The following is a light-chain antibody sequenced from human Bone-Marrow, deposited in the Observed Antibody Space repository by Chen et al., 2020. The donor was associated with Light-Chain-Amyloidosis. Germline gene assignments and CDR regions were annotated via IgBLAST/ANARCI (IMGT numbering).Light chain of an antibody. CDR3: AARDGSLSGCV. V-gene: IGLV1-47*01. CDR2: RDN. Sequence: QSVLTQPPSASGTPGQRVTISCSGASSNIGINYVYWYQHFPGAAPNLLIHRDNQRPSGVPERLSASKSGTTAVMASRGLRSESEADYYGAARDGSLSGCVCGTGTNVIVL. J-gene: IGLJ1*01. CDR1: SSNIGINY.